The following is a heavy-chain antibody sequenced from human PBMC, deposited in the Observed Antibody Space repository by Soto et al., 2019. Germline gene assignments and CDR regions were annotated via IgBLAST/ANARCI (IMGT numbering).Heavy chain of an antibody. J-gene: IGHJ4*02. V-gene: IGHV3-48*01. CDR2: ISSSSSTI. D-gene: IGHD5-12*01. CDR1: GFTFSSYS. Sequence: EVQLVESGGGLVQPGGSLRLSCAASGFTFSSYSMNWVRQAPGKGLEWVSYISSSSSTIYYADSVKGRFTISRDNAKNPLYLQLNSLRADDTAVYYCARVPRYSGYDWSYYFDYWGQGTLVTVSS. CDR3: ARVPRYSGYDWSYYFDY.